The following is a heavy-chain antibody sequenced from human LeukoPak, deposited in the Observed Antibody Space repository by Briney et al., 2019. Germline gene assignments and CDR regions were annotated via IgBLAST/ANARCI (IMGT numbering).Heavy chain of an antibody. CDR2: INHSGST. CDR1: GVSFSGYY. D-gene: IGHD3-22*01. Sequence: SETLSLTCAVYGVSFSGYYWSWIRQPPGKGLEWIGEINHSGSTNYNPSLKSRVTVSVDTSKSQFSLILSSVTAADTAVYYCARVRSMDYYDSSGGAFDIWGQGTMVTVSS. V-gene: IGHV4-34*01. CDR3: ARVRSMDYYDSSGGAFDI. J-gene: IGHJ3*02.